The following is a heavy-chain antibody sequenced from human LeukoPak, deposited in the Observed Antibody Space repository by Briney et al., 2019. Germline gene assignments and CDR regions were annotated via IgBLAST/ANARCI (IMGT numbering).Heavy chain of an antibody. V-gene: IGHV1-2*02. CDR3: ARALARSFVVVPAAMDY. J-gene: IGHJ4*02. D-gene: IGHD2-2*01. CDR1: GYTFTGYY. CDR2: ITPNSGGT. Sequence: ASVKVSCKAAGYTFTGYYIHWVRQAPGQGLEWMGWITPNSGGTNSAQKFQGRVIMSRDTTISTAYMELRRLRSDDPAVYYCARALARSFVVVPAAMDYWGQGTLVTVSS.